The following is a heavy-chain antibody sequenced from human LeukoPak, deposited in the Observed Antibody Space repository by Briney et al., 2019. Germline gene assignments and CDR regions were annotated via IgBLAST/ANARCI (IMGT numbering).Heavy chain of an antibody. J-gene: IGHJ6*02. CDR3: ARYCTDSRCLNHNTYYGMDV. CDR1: GFTFSVYA. D-gene: IGHD2-8*02. Sequence: GCSSRRSGEASGFTFSVYAMTLVGQAPGPGLPLVSALIVFSFTTYYADSMGGQFTISRDNSRNTLYLQMDSLRAEDTAVYYCARYCTDSRCLNHNTYYGMDVWGQGTTVTVSS. V-gene: IGHV3-23*01. CDR2: LIVFSFTT.